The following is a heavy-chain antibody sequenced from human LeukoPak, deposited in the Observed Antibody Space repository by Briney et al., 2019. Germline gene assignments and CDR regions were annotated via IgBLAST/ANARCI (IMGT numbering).Heavy chain of an antibody. Sequence: GASVKVSCKASGGTFSSYAISWVRQAPGQGLEWMGRIIPIFGTANYAQNFQGRVTITADKSTSTAYMELSSLRSEDTAVYYCARGGGAQYYYYMDVWGKGTTVTVSS. CDR3: ARGGGAQYYYYMDV. D-gene: IGHD3-16*01. CDR2: IIPIFGTA. J-gene: IGHJ6*03. CDR1: GGTFSSYA. V-gene: IGHV1-69*06.